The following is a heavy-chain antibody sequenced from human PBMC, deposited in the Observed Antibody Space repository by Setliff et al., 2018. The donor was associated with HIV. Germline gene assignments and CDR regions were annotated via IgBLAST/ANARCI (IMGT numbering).Heavy chain of an antibody. D-gene: IGHD3-10*01. Sequence: SETLSLTCTVSGGSISSSSYYWGWIRQPPGKGLEWIGGIYYSGNTYFSPSLKSRITISVDTSKNQFSLNLRSVTAADTAVYYCVREGVRRGLGSGSFRYRAYYFDQWGQGTLVTVSS. CDR1: GGSISSSSYY. CDR2: IYYSGNT. V-gene: IGHV4-39*07. J-gene: IGHJ4*02. CDR3: VREGVRRGLGSGSFRYRAYYFDQ.